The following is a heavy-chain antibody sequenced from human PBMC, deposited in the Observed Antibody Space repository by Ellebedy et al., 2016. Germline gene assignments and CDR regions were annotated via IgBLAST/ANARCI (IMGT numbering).Heavy chain of an antibody. CDR1: GFSFSRHI. Sequence: GGSLRLXXAASGFSFSRHIFNWVRQTPGKGLEWVSYISATTVYYTDSVKGRFTISRDNAKNSLYLQMNSLRAEDTAVYYCAKSRDGHFHGLHWGQGTLVTVSS. CDR2: ISATTV. V-gene: IGHV3-48*04. J-gene: IGHJ4*02. D-gene: IGHD5-24*01. CDR3: AKSRDGHFHGLH.